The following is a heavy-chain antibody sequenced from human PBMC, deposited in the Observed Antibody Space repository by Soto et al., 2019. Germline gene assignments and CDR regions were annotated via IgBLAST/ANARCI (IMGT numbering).Heavy chain of an antibody. CDR3: AGVVWFRGMDV. V-gene: IGHV6-1*01. D-gene: IGHD3-16*01. CDR1: GDSVSSSSAA. J-gene: IGHJ6*02. Sequence: SQTLSLTCDISGDSVSSSSAAWNWIRQSPSRVLEWLGRTYYRSKWIHEYTVSMESRITINPDTSKNQFSLHIYSVTPEDTAVYYCAGVVWFRGMDVWGQGTPVTVSS. CDR2: TYYRSKWIH.